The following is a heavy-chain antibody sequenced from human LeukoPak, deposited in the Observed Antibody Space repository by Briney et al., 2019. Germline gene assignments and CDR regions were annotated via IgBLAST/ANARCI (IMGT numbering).Heavy chain of an antibody. CDR1: GFTFSSYD. J-gene: IGHJ2*01. CDR2: IGTAGDT. CDR3: ARGTNYDILTGYYTGRGSWYFDL. V-gene: IGHV3-13*04. Sequence: PGGSLRLSCAASGFTFSSYDMHWVRQPTGKGLEWVSVIGTAGDTYYPGPVKGRFTISRENAKNSLYLQMNSLRAGDTAVYYCARGTNYDILTGYYTGRGSWYFDLWGRGTLVTVSS. D-gene: IGHD3-9*01.